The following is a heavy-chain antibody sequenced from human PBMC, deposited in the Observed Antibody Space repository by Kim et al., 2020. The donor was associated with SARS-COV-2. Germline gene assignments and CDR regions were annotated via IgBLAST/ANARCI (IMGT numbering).Heavy chain of an antibody. V-gene: IGHV4-31*11. CDR1: GGSISSYCYY. CDR2: LYDSGNT. CDR3: GGLDR. J-gene: IGHJ4*01. Sequence: SETLSLTCAVSGGSISSYCYYWIWIRQHPGKGLEWIMYLYDSGNTYYNPSLQSRVTISVYTSKNQLSLKLSSVTATATALYSCGGLDRWGHVALVSVSS. D-gene: IGHD2-2*03.